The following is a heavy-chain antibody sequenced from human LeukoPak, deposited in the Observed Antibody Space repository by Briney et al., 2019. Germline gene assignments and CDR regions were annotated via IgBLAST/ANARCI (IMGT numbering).Heavy chain of an antibody. Sequence: GGSLRLSCAASGFTFSSYGMHWVRQTPGKGLEWVAVIASDGRDQHYVDSVKGRFTIPRDNSKNTLYLQMNSLRGEDTAAYYCARDGKKGPATYYFDYWGQGTLVTVSS. V-gene: IGHV3-30*03. CDR2: IASDGRDQ. D-gene: IGHD2-2*01. J-gene: IGHJ4*02. CDR1: GFTFSSYG. CDR3: ARDGKKGPATYYFDY.